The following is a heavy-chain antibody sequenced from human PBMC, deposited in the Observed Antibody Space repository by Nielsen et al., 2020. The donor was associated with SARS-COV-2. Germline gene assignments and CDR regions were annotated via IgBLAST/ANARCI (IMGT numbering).Heavy chain of an antibody. D-gene: IGHD3-22*01. Sequence: SETLSLTCTVSGGSISSSSYYWGWIRQPPGKGLEWIGSIYYSGSTYYNPSLKSRVTISVDTSKNQFSLKLSSVTAADTAVYYCASSMIVVVINYGMDVWGQGTTVTVSS. V-gene: IGHV4-39*01. CDR3: ASSMIVVVINYGMDV. CDR1: GGSISSSSYY. J-gene: IGHJ6*02. CDR2: IYYSGST.